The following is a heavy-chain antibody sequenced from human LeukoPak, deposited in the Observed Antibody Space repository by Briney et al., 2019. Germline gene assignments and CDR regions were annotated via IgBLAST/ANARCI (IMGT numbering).Heavy chain of an antibody. Sequence: SGRALSLSCAASGFTFSSYDMHWVPQAPGKGLEWVAVIWYDGSNKYYADSVKRRFTISRDNSKITLYLQMNSLRPGDTAVCDCARGGSSGWCDGEWFDPWGQGTLVTVSS. CDR1: GFTFSSYD. D-gene: IGHD6-13*01. V-gene: IGHV3-33*01. CDR2: IWYDGSNK. J-gene: IGHJ5*02. CDR3: ARGGSSGWCDGEWFDP.